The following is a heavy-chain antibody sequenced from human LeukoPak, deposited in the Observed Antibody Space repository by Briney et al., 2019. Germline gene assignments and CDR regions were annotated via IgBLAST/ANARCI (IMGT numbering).Heavy chain of an antibody. CDR1: GFTFSSYS. CDR2: ISSSSTI. Sequence: GGSLRLSCVASGFTFSSYSMNWVRQAPGKELEWVSYISSSSTIYYADSVKGRFTISRDNAKNSLYLQMNSLRAEDTAVYYCARDMSSSGWYDHGGMDVWGQGTTVTVSS. J-gene: IGHJ6*02. V-gene: IGHV3-48*01. D-gene: IGHD6-19*01. CDR3: ARDMSSSGWYDHGGMDV.